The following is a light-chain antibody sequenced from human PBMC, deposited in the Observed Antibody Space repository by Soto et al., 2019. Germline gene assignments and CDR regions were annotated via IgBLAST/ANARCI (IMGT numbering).Light chain of an antibody. CDR3: QQRTTWPLLS. Sequence: EIVLTQSPATLSLSPGEGATLSCRASESVSNYVAWYQQKPGQAPRLLIYDASNRAAGVPARFSGSGSGTDFTLTISSLEPEDFAVDYCQQRTTWPLLSFGGGTRLEIK. J-gene: IGKJ4*01. CDR1: ESVSNY. V-gene: IGKV3-11*01. CDR2: DAS.